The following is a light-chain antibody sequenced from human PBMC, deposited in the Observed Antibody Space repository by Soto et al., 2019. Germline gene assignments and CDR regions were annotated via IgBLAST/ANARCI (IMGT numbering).Light chain of an antibody. CDR2: DVS. J-gene: IGKJ2*02. Sequence: FTQAPATLSLSRGDRATLSCRASQSVNSYLAWYQQKPGQAPRLLIYDVSNRATGIPARFSGSGSGTDFTLTISSLEPEDFAVYFCQQRSEWPLCTFGQGTKVDIK. CDR3: QQRSEWPLCT. CDR1: QSVNSY. V-gene: IGKV3-11*01.